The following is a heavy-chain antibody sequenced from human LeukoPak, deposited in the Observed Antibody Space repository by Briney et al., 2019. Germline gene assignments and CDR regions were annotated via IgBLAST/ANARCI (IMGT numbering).Heavy chain of an antibody. J-gene: IGHJ6*03. Sequence: SETLSLTCSVSGLSLNTHKSWGWIRQPPGKGLEWIGSISHSGHSYYNPSLKGRVAISTDTSKNQFSLNLSSVTAADTAVYYCATDPRTTVFGTFRYYYMDVWGEGTTVAVSS. CDR1: GLSLNTHKS. D-gene: IGHD3-3*01. CDR2: ISHSGHS. CDR3: ATDPRTTVFGTFRYYYMDV. V-gene: IGHV4-38-2*02.